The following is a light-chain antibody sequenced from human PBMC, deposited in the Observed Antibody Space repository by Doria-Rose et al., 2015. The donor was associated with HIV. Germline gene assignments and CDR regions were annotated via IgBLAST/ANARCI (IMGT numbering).Light chain of an antibody. J-gene: IGLJ1*01. CDR1: SSNIGAGFD. V-gene: IGLV1-40*01. CDR3: QSYDSRLSVYV. Sequence: QPGLTQPPSVSVAPGQRVAISCTGSSSNIGAGFDVNWYQQFPGTAPKLLIHGNTNRPSGVPDRFSGSKSGTSASLAISGLRAEDEADYYCQSYDSRLSVYVFGTGTKVTVL. CDR2: GNT.